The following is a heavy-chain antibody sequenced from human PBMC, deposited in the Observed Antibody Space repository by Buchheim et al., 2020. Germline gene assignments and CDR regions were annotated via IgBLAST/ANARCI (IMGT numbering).Heavy chain of an antibody. D-gene: IGHD3-3*01. CDR2: IDWDDDK. CDR3: ARTRFLEWLFDY. CDR1: GFSLSTSGMC. J-gene: IGHJ4*02. V-gene: IGHV2-70*15. Sequence: QVTLRESGPALVKPTQTLTLTCTFSGFSLSTSGMCVSWIRQPPGKALEWLARIDWDDDKYYSTSLKTRLTFSKDTTKNQVVLTMTNMDPVDTATYYCARTRFLEWLFDYWGQGTL.